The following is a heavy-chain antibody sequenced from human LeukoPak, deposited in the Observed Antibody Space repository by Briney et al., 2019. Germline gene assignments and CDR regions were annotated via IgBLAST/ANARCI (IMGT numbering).Heavy chain of an antibody. D-gene: IGHD5-12*01. V-gene: IGHV4-59*01. CDR2: IYYSGST. CDR3: ARVGGGYDYH. J-gene: IGHJ5*02. CDR1: GGSISSYY. Sequence: SEALSLTCTVSGGSISSYYWSWIRQPPGKGLEWIGYIYYSGSTNYNPSLKSRVTISVDTSKNQFSLKLSSVTAADTAVYYCARVGGGYDYHWGQGTLVTVSS.